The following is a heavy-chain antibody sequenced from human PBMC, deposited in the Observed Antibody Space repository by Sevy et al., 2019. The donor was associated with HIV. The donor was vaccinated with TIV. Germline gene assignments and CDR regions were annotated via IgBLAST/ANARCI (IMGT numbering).Heavy chain of an antibody. CDR2: ISAYNGNT. J-gene: IGHJ6*02. CDR1: GYTFTSYG. V-gene: IGHV1-18*01. D-gene: IGHD2-2*01. Sequence: ASVKVSCKASGYTFTSYGISWVRQAPGQGLEWMGWISAYNGNTNYAQKLQGRVTMTTDTSTSTAYKELRSLRSDDTAVYYCARVRVVPAAIYYYYGMDVWGQGTTVTVSS. CDR3: ARVRVVPAAIYYYYGMDV.